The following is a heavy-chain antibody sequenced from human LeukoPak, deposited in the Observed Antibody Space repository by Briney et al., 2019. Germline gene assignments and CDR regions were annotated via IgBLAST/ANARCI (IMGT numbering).Heavy chain of an antibody. J-gene: IGHJ3*02. V-gene: IGHV3-74*01. D-gene: IGHD3-22*01. CDR3: ARVDYYDSSGYTFWAFDI. CDR1: GFTFSSYW. CDR2: INSDGSST. Sequence: GGSLRLSCAASGFTFSSYWMHWVRQAPGKGLVWVSRINSDGSSTSYADSVKGRFTISRDNAKNTLYLQMNSLRAEDTAVYYCARVDYYDSSGYTFWAFDIWGQGTMVTVSS.